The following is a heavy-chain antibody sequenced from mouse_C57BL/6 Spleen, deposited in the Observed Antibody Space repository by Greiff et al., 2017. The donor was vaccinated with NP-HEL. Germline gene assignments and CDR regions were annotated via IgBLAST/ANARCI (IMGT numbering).Heavy chain of an antibody. J-gene: IGHJ4*01. Sequence: EVKLVESGGGLVKPGGSLKLSCAASGFTFSDYGMHWVRQAPEKGLEWVAYISSGSSTIYYADTVKGRFTISRDNAKNTLFLQMTSLRSEDTAMYYCASANWDGYAMDYWGQGTSVTVSS. D-gene: IGHD4-1*01. CDR3: ASANWDGYAMDY. CDR2: ISSGSSTI. CDR1: GFTFSDYG. V-gene: IGHV5-17*01.